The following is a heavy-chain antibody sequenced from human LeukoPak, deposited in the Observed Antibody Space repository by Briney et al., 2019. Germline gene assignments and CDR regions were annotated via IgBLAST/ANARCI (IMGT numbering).Heavy chain of an antibody. Sequence: SGPTLVNPTQTLTLTCTFSGFSLSTSGMCVSWIRQPPGKALEWLALIYWDDDKRYSPSLKSRLTITKDTSKNQVVLTMTNMDPVDTATYYCAHRRDGGRFDPWGQGTLVTVSS. CDR1: GFSLSTSGMC. D-gene: IGHD4-23*01. V-gene: IGHV2-5*08. CDR3: AHRRDGGRFDP. J-gene: IGHJ5*02. CDR2: IYWDDDK.